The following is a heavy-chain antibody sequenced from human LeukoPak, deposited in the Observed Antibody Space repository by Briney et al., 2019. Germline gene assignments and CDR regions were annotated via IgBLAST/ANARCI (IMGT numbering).Heavy chain of an antibody. J-gene: IGHJ4*02. CDR3: AKDITMIVVVTPDY. V-gene: IGHV3-23*01. CDR1: GFTFSSYA. D-gene: IGHD3-22*01. Sequence: GGSLRLSCAASGFTFSSYAMSWVRQAPGKGLEWVSAISGSGGSTYCADSVKGRFTISRDNSKNTLYLQMNSLRAEDTAVYYCAKDITMIVVVTPDYWGQGTLVTVSS. CDR2: ISGSGGST.